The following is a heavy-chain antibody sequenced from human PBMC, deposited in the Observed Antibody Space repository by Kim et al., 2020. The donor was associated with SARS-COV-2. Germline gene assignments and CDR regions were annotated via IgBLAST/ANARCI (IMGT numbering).Heavy chain of an antibody. D-gene: IGHD4-4*01. CDR1: GFTFSSYA. CDR3: AREFLQYYYGMDV. V-gene: IGHV3-30*04. CDR2: ISYDGSNK. Sequence: GGSLRLSCAASGFTFSSYAMHWVRQAPGKGLEWVAVISYDGSNKYYADSVKGRFTISRDNAKNTLYLQMNSLRAEDTAMYYCAREFLQYYYGMDVWGQGTTVTDS. J-gene: IGHJ6*02.